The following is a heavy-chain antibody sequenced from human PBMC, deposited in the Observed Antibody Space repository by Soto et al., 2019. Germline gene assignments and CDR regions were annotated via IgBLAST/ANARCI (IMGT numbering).Heavy chain of an antibody. D-gene: IGHD2-8*01. J-gene: IGHJ4*02. CDR1: GGSISTYY. CDR2: IYYGGSA. V-gene: IGHV4-59*08. Sequence: QVQLQQSGPGLVKPSETLSLTCTVSGGSISTYYWSWIRQPPGKGLEWIGYIYYGGSANYNPSLESRVTSSLGRSKKQFSLRLNSVTAADTAVYYCSRGGHCTDGVCSALDYWGQGTLVNVSS. CDR3: SRGGHCTDGVCSALDY.